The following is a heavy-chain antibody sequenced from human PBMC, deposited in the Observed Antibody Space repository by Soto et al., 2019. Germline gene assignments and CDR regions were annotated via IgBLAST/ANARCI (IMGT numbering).Heavy chain of an antibody. Sequence: GESLKISCKGAGYSFTSYWIGWVRQMPGKGLEGMVIIYPGDSDTRYSPSFQGQVTISADKSINTTYLQWSSLKASDTAIYYCARQAAAGKYYYAMDVWGQGTTVTVSS. J-gene: IGHJ6*02. CDR2: IYPGDSDT. D-gene: IGHD6-13*01. V-gene: IGHV5-51*01. CDR3: ARQAAAGKYYYAMDV. CDR1: GYSFTSYW.